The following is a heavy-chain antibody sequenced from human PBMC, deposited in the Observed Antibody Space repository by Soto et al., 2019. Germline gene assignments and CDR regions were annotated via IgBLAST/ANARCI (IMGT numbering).Heavy chain of an antibody. V-gene: IGHV3-30-3*01. CDR3: ASPPRADDYKPLAV. CDR1: GFTFSSYA. Sequence: QVHLVESGGGVVQPGRSQRLSCAASGFTFSSYAMHWVRQAPGKGLEWVAVISYDGSDEYYADSVKGRFTIFRDNSKDTLSQQMNSLTADDMAVYYCASPPRADDYKPLAVWVQGTTVTVSS. D-gene: IGHD4-4*01. CDR2: ISYDGSDE. J-gene: IGHJ6*02.